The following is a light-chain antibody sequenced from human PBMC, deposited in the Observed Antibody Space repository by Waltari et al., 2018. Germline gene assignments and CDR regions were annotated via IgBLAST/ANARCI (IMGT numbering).Light chain of an antibody. CDR1: QSVSNNY. CDR2: GAS. CDR3: QQYGSSPRT. J-gene: IGKJ1*01. Sequence: LTQSPATLSLSPGERASLSCRASQSVSNNYLAWYRQKPGQAPRLLIYGASSRATGIPDRFSGSGSGTDFTLTISRLEPEDFAVYYCQQYGSSPRTFGQGTKVEIK. V-gene: IGKV3-20*01.